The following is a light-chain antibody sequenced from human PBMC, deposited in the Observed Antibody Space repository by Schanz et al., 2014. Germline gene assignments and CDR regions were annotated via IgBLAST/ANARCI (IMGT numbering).Light chain of an antibody. CDR3: QQYGSSPPIT. Sequence: DIVLTQSPDSLALSLGEGATIHCRSTSYIGKQLAWYLQKPGQPPKLLIYWAYTREVGVPDRFAGSGSGTDFTLTISRLEPEDFAVYYCQQYGSSPPITFGQGTRLEIK. V-gene: IGKV4-1*01. J-gene: IGKJ5*01. CDR2: WAY. CDR1: SYIGKQ.